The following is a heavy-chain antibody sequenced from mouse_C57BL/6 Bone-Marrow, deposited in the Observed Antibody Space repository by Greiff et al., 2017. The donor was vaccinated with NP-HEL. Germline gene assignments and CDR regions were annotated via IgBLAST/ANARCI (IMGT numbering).Heavy chain of an antibody. V-gene: IGHV1-76*01. Sequence: QVQLKQSGAELVRPGASVKLSCKASGYTFTDYYINWVKQRPGQGLEWIARIYPGSGNTYYNEKFKGKATLTAEKSSSTAYMQLSSLTSEDSAVYFCARTGTGRAMDYWGQGTSVTVSS. D-gene: IGHD4-1*01. CDR2: IYPGSGNT. CDR1: GYTFTDYY. J-gene: IGHJ4*01. CDR3: ARTGTGRAMDY.